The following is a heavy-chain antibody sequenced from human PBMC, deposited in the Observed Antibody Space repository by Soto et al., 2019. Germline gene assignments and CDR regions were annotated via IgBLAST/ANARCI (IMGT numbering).Heavy chain of an antibody. CDR3: ARWYSGSYYCYGMDV. D-gene: IGHD1-26*01. CDR1: GYTFTSYY. V-gene: IGHV1-46*01. CDR2: INPSGGST. J-gene: IGHJ6*02. Sequence: ASVNVSCKTSGYTFTSYYMHWVRQAPGQGLEWMGIINPSGGSTSYAQKFQGRVTMTRDTSTSTVYMELSSLRSEDTAVYCCARWYSGSYYCYGMDVWGQGTTVTVSS.